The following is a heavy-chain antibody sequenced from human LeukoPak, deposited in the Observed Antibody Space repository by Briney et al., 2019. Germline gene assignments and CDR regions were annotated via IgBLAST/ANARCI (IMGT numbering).Heavy chain of an antibody. V-gene: IGHV4-59*01. J-gene: IGHJ4*02. CDR1: GDSISNYY. Sequence: SETLSLTCTVSGDSISNYYWSWIRQPPGKGLDWIGYIYYSGSTNYNPSLKSRVTISVDTSKNQCSLKLSSVTAADTAVYYCATTSTPSSGWYNFDYWGQGTLVTVSS. CDR3: ATTSTPSSGWYNFDY. CDR2: IYYSGST. D-gene: IGHD6-19*01.